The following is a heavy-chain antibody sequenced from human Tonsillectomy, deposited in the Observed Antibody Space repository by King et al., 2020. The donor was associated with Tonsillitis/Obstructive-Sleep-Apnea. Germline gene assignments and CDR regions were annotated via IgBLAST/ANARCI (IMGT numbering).Heavy chain of an antibody. CDR3: ASYSDRFDY. D-gene: IGHD4-17*01. Sequence: VQLVESGGGVVQPGRSLRLSCAASGFTFRSSGMHWVRQAPGKGLEWVALIWYDGSNKYYADSVKGRFTISRDNSKNTLYLQMNSLTAEDTAVYYCASYSDRFDYWGPGTLVPVSS. V-gene: IGHV3-33*01. J-gene: IGHJ4*02. CDR2: IWYDGSNK. CDR1: GFTFRSSG.